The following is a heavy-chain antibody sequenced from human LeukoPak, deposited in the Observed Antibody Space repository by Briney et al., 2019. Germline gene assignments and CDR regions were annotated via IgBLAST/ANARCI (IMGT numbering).Heavy chain of an antibody. CDR3: ATSPGMAQNPHFDY. J-gene: IGHJ4*02. D-gene: IGHD3-10*01. CDR2: IIPILGIA. CDR1: GGTFSSYT. V-gene: IGHV1-69*02. Sequence: SVKVSCKASGGTFSSYTISWVRQAPGQRLEWMGRIIPILGIANYAQKFKGRVTITAEKSTSTAYMELSSLRSEDTAVYYCATSPGMAQNPHFDYWGQGTLVTV.